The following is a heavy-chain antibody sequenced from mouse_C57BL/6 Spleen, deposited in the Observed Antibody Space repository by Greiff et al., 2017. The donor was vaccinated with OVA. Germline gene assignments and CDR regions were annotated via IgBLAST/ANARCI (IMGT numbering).Heavy chain of an antibody. CDR1: GYTFTSYW. J-gene: IGHJ2*01. CDR2: IDPSDSYT. V-gene: IGHV1-50*01. D-gene: IGHD1-1*01. CDR3: ARLLTTVVDFDY. Sequence: QVQLQQPGAELVNPGASVKLSCKASGYTFTSYWMPWVKQRPGQGLEWIGEIDPSDSYTNYNQKFKGKATLTVDTSSSTAYTQLSSLTSEDSAVYYCARLLTTVVDFDYWGQGTTLTVSS.